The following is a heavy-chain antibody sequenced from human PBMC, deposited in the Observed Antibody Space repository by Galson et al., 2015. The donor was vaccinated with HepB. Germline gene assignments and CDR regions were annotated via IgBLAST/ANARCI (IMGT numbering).Heavy chain of an antibody. CDR3: ARDFFSVRTGYLFDY. CDR1: GFTFSSYA. Sequence: SLRLSCAASGFTFSSYAMHWVRQAPGKGLEWVAVISYDGSNKYYADSVKGRFTISRDNSKNTLYLQMNSLRAEDTAVYYCARDFFSVRTGYLFDYWGQGTLVTVSS. J-gene: IGHJ4*02. V-gene: IGHV3-30*04. D-gene: IGHD3/OR15-3a*01. CDR2: ISYDGSNK.